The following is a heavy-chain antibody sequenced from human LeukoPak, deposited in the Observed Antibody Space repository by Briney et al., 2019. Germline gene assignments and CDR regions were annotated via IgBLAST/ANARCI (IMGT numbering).Heavy chain of an antibody. CDR2: IVVGSGNT. D-gene: IGHD6-13*01. V-gene: IGHV1-58*01. Sequence: SVKVSWKASGFTFTSSAVQWVRQARGQRLEWIGWIVVGSGNTNYAQKFQERVTITRDMSTSTAYMELSSLRSEDTAVYYCAAMGSSSWYVPEAWGQGTLVTVSS. CDR3: AAMGSSSWYVPEA. J-gene: IGHJ5*02. CDR1: GFTFTSSA.